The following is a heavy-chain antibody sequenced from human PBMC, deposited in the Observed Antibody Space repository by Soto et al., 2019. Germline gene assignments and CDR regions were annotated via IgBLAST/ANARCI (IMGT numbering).Heavy chain of an antibody. Sequence: GGSLRLSCAASGFTFSSYGMHWVRQSPGKGLEWVAVISYDGSNKYYADSVKGRFTISRDNSKNTLYLQMNSLRAEDTAVYYCAKSTVTRGYYYGMDVWGQGTTVTVSS. CDR3: AKSTVTRGYYYGMDV. V-gene: IGHV3-30*18. CDR1: GFTFSSYG. CDR2: ISYDGSNK. J-gene: IGHJ6*02. D-gene: IGHD4-17*01.